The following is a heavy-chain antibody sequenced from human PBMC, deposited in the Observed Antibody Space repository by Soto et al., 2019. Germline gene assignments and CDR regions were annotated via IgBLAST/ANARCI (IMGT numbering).Heavy chain of an antibody. CDR1: GYTFTNFY. D-gene: IGHD6-6*01. Sequence: QVQLVQSGAEVKEPGASVKISCKGSGYTFTNFYIHWVRQAPGQGLEWMGIVNPNGGSTNYAQNFKGRITSSRATSTSTVYMDLSSLRSEDTAVYYCARGLASGDYWGQGTLVTVSS. J-gene: IGHJ4*02. CDR3: ARGLASGDY. CDR2: VNPNGGST. V-gene: IGHV1-46*01.